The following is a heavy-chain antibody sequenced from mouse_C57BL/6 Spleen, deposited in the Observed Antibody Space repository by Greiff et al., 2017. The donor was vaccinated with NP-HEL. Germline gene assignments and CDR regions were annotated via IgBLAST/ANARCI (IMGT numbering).Heavy chain of an antibody. CDR3: TRGRFITTVGSEYYFDC. CDR1: GYTFTSYW. J-gene: IGHJ2*01. D-gene: IGHD1-1*01. CDR2: IYPGNSDT. Sequence: VQLKESGTVLARPGASVKMSCKTSGYTFTSYWMHWVKQRPGQGLEWIGAIYPGNSDTSYNQKFKGKAKMTAVTSASTAYMELSSLTKEDSAVYYCTRGRFITTVGSEYYFDCWGPGTTLTVSS. V-gene: IGHV1-5*01.